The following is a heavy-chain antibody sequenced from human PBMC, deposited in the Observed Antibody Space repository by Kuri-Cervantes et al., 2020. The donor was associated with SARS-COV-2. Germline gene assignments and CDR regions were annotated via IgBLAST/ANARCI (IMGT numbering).Heavy chain of an antibody. Sequence: GGSLRLSCAASGLTFSSYWMSWVRQAPGKGLEWVANIKQDGSEKYYVDSVKGRFTISRDNAKNSLYLQMNSLRAEDTAVYYCARDPRNLAIFGVVIKGYYYYGMDVWGQGTTVTVSS. CDR1: GLTFSSYW. D-gene: IGHD3-3*01. CDR2: IKQDGSEK. V-gene: IGHV3-7*05. CDR3: ARDPRNLAIFGVVIKGYYYYGMDV. J-gene: IGHJ6*02.